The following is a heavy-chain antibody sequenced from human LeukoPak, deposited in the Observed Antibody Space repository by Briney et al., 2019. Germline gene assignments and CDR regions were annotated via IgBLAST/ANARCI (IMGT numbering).Heavy chain of an antibody. Sequence: GGSLRLSCAASGYTFSSFWIHWVRQAPGKGLEWVARIDSDGSGTRYADSVKGRFTISRDNAKNTLYLQMNSLRAEDTAVYYCARSGNYYGSGRLTFGYYYYGMDVWGQGTTVTVSS. CDR1: GYTFSSFW. CDR3: ARSGNYYGSGRLTFGYYYYGMDV. D-gene: IGHD3-10*01. V-gene: IGHV3-74*01. CDR2: IDSDGSGT. J-gene: IGHJ6*02.